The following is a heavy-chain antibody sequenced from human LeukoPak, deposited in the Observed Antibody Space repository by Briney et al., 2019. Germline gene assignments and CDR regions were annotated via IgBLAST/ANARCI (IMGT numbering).Heavy chain of an antibody. J-gene: IGHJ3*02. V-gene: IGHV3-74*01. D-gene: IGHD3-10*01. CDR2: IKYDGSYT. CDR3: AKAGTMVRGLIGAFDI. Sequence: GGSLRLSCATSGFTLSLAWMHWVRQAPGKGLEWVSRIKYDGSYTNYADSVKGRFTISRDNSKNTVYLQLNSLRAEDTAVYYCAKAGTMVRGLIGAFDIWGQGTLVTVSS. CDR1: GFTLSLAW.